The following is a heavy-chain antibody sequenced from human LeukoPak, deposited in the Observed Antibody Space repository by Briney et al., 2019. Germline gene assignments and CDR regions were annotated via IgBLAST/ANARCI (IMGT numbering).Heavy chain of an antibody. Sequence: GGSLRLSCAASGFTFSSYAMSWVRQAPGKGLEWVSAISGSGGSTYYADSVKGRFTIARDNAKNSLYLQMNSLTAEDTAVYYCAKVEWELLSYFDYWGQGTLVTVPS. CDR1: GFTFSSYA. CDR2: ISGSGGST. J-gene: IGHJ4*02. D-gene: IGHD1-26*01. CDR3: AKVEWELLSYFDY. V-gene: IGHV3-23*01.